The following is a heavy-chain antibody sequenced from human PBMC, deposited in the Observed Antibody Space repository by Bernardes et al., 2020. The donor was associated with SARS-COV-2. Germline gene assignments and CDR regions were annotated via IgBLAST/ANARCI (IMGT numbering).Heavy chain of an antibody. J-gene: IGHJ4*02. Sequence: GSLRLSCAASGFTFSSYGMHWVRQAPGKGLEWVAVIWYDGSNKYYADSVKGRFTISRDNSKNTLYLQMNSLRAEDTAVYYCARDGVVGATGVDYWGQGTLVTVSS. CDR2: IWYDGSNK. D-gene: IGHD1-26*01. CDR1: GFTFSSYG. CDR3: ARDGVVGATGVDY. V-gene: IGHV3-33*01.